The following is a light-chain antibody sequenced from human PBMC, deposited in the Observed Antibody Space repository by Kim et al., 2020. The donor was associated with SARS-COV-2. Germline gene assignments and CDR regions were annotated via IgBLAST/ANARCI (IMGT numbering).Light chain of an antibody. J-gene: IGLJ3*02. CDR3: QTWATGIRV. CDR1: SGHNNFA. V-gene: IGLV4-69*01. Sequence: QPVLTQSPSASASLGASVKLTCTLSSGHNNFAIAWHQQQPEKGPRYLMKVNGDGSHNKGVGVPDRFSGSSSGADRYLIISSLQSEDEADYYCQTWATGIRVFGGGTKVTVL. CDR2: VNGDGSH.